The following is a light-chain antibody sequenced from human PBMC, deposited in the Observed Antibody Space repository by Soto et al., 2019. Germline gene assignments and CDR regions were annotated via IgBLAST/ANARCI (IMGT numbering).Light chain of an antibody. CDR3: SSYAGSNYVV. CDR2: EVS. Sequence: QSALTQPPSASGSPGQSVTISCTGTSSDVGGYNYVSWYQQHPGKAPKLMIYEVSKRPSGVPDLFSGSKSGNTASLTVSGLQAEDEADYYCSSYAGSNYVVFGGGTKLTVL. J-gene: IGLJ2*01. CDR1: SSDVGGYNY. V-gene: IGLV2-8*01.